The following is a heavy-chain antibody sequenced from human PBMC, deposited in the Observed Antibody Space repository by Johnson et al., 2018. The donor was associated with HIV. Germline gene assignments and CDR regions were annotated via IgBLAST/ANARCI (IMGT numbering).Heavy chain of an antibody. D-gene: IGHD1-26*01. CDR3: ARDQNIVGANDGFDI. V-gene: IGHV3-30*04. CDR2: ISYDGSNK. J-gene: IGHJ3*02. Sequence: QVQLVESGGGVVQPGRSLRLSCASSGFTFSTYAMHWVRQAPGKGLEWVALISYDGSNKYYADSVKGRFTSSRDNSKNTLYLQMNTLRAEDTAVYYCARDQNIVGANDGFDIWGQGTMVTVSS. CDR1: GFTFSTYA.